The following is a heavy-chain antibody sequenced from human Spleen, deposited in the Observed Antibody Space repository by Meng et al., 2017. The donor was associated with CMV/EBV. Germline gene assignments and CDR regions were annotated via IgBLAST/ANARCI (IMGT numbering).Heavy chain of an antibody. CDR2: IGGSGGDT. Sequence: LSLTCAASGFTFSSYAMSWVRQAPGKGLEWVSVIGGSGGDTYFTDSVKGRFTISRDNSKNTLWLQMYSLRAEDTAVYYCAREVWGGSGSPSYYFDYWGQGTLVTVSS. V-gene: IGHV3-23*01. J-gene: IGHJ4*02. CDR3: AREVWGGSGSPSYYFDY. D-gene: IGHD3-10*01. CDR1: GFTFSSYA.